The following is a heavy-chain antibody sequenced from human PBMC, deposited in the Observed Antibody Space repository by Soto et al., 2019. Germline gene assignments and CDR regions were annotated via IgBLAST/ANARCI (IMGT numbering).Heavy chain of an antibody. Sequence: QVQLVESGGGVVQPGTSLRLSCAASGFRFKSFVMHWVRQAPGKGLEWVAFTSYDGNNKDYGDSVKGRFTVSRDNSQNTLHLQMDFLRPEETGLYYCARWGTTGGFDLWGQGTLVCVSS. V-gene: IGHV3-30*19. CDR3: ARWGTTGGFDL. D-gene: IGHD3-16*01. CDR1: GFRFKSFV. J-gene: IGHJ4*02. CDR2: TSYDGNNK.